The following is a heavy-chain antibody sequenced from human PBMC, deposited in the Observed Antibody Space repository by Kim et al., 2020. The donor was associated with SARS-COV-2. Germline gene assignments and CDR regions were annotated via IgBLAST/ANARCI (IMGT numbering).Heavy chain of an antibody. CDR2: IYYSGST. CDR3: ARGSFGYDSSGYY. V-gene: IGHV4-31*03. D-gene: IGHD3-22*01. Sequence: SETLSLTCTVSGGSISSGGYYWSWIRQHPGKGLEWIGYIYYSGSTYYNPSLKSRVTISVDTSKNQFSLKLSSVTAADTAVYYCARGSFGYDSSGYYWGQGTLVTVSS. CDR1: GGSISSGGYY. J-gene: IGHJ4*02.